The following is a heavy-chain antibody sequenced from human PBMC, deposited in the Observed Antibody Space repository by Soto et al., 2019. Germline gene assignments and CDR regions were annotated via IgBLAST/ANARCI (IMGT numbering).Heavy chain of an antibody. Sequence: SETLSLTCTVSGGSNTHYYWSWIRQPAGKGLEWMWSIYSEDRTNYTLSCKRRVTMSVHTSKNQVSLKLNAVTAADTAVYYCARDDYKNGGNNWFDPWGQGTLVTISS. CDR1: GGSNTHYY. V-gene: IGHV4-4*07. CDR3: ARDDYKNGGNNWFDP. CDR2: IYSEDRT. J-gene: IGHJ5*02. D-gene: IGHD3-16*01.